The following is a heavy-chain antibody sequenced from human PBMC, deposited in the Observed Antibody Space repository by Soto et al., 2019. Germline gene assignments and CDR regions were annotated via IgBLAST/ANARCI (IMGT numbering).Heavy chain of an antibody. CDR3: ARGVRRGITMVRGVITDGLAYYYYYMDV. J-gene: IGHJ6*03. Sequence: ASVTVSCKASGYTFTSYDINWVRQATGQGLEWMGWMNPNSGNTGYAQKFQGRVTMTRNTSISTAYMELSSLRSEDTAVYYCARGVRRGITMVRGVITDGLAYYYYYMDVWGKGTTVTVSS. CDR2: MNPNSGNT. CDR1: GYTFTSYD. V-gene: IGHV1-8*01. D-gene: IGHD3-10*01.